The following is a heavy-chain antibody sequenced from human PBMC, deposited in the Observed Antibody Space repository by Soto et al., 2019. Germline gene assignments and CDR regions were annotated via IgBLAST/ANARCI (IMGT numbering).Heavy chain of an antibody. Sequence: LRLSCAASGFTFSNYAMTWVRQAPGKGLQWVSAISGSGSSTKYADSVKGRFTISRDNSKSTLSLQMNSLRGEDTAVYFCARGFATTGYLVDYWGQGTLVTVSS. J-gene: IGHJ4*02. V-gene: IGHV3-23*01. CDR2: ISGSGSST. CDR1: GFTFSNYA. D-gene: IGHD3-9*01. CDR3: ARGFATTGYLVDY.